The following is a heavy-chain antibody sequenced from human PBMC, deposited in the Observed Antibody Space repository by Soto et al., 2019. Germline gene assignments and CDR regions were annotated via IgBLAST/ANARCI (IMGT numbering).Heavy chain of an antibody. CDR2: INTANGNT. V-gene: IGHV1-3*04. J-gene: IGHJ4*02. Sequence: QVQLVQSGAEVKKPGASVKVSCEASGYTFTSYAMHWVRQAPGQRLEWMGWINTANGNTLYSQKFQGRVTITRDTSASTPYMELSSLRSEDTAVYYCARGTCSGGSCSSFHFDSWGQGTLVTVSS. CDR1: GYTFTSYA. D-gene: IGHD2-15*01. CDR3: ARGTCSGGSCSSFHFDS.